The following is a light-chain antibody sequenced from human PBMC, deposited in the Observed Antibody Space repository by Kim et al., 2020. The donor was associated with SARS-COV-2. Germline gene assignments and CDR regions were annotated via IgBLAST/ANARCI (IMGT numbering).Light chain of an antibody. CDR2: DAS. Sequence: SLSPGERATLSCRASQSVSSYLVWYQQKPGQAPRLLIYDASNRATGIPARFSGSGSGTDFTLTISSLEPEDFAVYYCQQRSNWPSFGPGTKVDIK. V-gene: IGKV3-11*01. J-gene: IGKJ3*01. CDR3: QQRSNWPS. CDR1: QSVSSY.